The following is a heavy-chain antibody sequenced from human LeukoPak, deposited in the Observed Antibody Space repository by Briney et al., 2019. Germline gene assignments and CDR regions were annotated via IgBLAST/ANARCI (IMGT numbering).Heavy chain of an antibody. V-gene: IGHV4-34*01. CDR3: ARAPYYDFWSGYYYFDY. J-gene: IGHJ4*02. D-gene: IGHD3-3*01. Sequence: PSETLSLTCTVYGGSFSGYYWSWIRQPPGKGLEWIGEINHSGSTNYNPSLKSRVTISVDTSKNQFSLKLSSVTAADTAVYYCARAPYYDFWSGYYYFDYWGQGTLVTVSS. CDR1: GGSFSGYY. CDR2: INHSGST.